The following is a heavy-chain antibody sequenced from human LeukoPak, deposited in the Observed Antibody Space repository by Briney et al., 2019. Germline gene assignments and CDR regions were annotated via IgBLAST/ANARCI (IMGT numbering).Heavy chain of an antibody. CDR3: ARDGNWNYDFRIDY. CDR2: ISTSGSTI. J-gene: IGHJ4*02. CDR1: GFTFSDYY. D-gene: IGHD1-7*01. Sequence: GGSLRLSCAASGFTFSDYYMSWIRQAPGKGLEWVSYISTSGSTIYYADSVKGRFTISRDNAKNSLYLQMNSLRAEDTAVYYCARDGNWNYDFRIDYWGQGTLVTVSS. V-gene: IGHV3-11*04.